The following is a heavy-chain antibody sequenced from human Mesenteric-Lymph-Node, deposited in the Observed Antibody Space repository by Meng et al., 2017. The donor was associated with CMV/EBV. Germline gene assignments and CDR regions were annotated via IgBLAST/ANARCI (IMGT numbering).Heavy chain of an antibody. J-gene: IGHJ4*02. CDR3: ARGRGYCSSTSCYDFDY. D-gene: IGHD2-2*01. CDR2: INHSGST. CDR1: GGSFSGYY. Sequence: YGGSFSGYYWSWIRQPPGKGLEWIGEINHSGSTNYNPSLKSRVTISVDTSKNQFSLKLSSVTAADTAVYYCARGRGYCSSTSCYDFDYWGQGTLVTVSS. V-gene: IGHV4-34*01.